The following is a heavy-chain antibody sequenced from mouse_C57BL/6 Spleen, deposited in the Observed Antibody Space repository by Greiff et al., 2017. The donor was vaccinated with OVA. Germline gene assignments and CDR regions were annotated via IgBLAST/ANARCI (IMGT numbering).Heavy chain of an antibody. D-gene: IGHD4-1*01. V-gene: IGHV2-2*01. J-gene: IGHJ2*01. CDR1: GFSLTSYG. Sequence: VMLVESGPGLVQPSQSLSITCTVSGFSLTSYGVHWVRQSPGKGLEWLGVIWSGGSTDYNAAFISRLSISKDNSKSQVFFKMNSLQADDTAIYYCARGNWDFDYWGQGTTLTVSS. CDR3: ARGNWDFDY. CDR2: IWSGGST.